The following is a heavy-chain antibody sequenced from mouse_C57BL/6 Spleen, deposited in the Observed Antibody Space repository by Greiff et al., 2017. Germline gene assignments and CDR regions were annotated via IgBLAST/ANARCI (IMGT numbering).Heavy chain of an antibody. J-gene: IGHJ2*01. CDR3: AGTGKRNY. CDR1: GYTFTSYW. D-gene: IGHD4-1*01. CDR2: IDPSDSYT. Sequence: VQLQQPGAELVKPGASVKLSCKASGYTFTSYWMPWVKQRPGQGLEWIGEIDPSDSYTNYNQKFKGQATLTVDTSSSTAYMQLSSLTSEDSAVYYCAGTGKRNYWGGGTTLTVSS. V-gene: IGHV1-50*01.